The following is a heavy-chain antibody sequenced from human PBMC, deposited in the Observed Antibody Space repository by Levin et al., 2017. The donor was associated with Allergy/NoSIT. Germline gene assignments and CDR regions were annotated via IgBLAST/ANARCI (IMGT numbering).Heavy chain of an antibody. V-gene: IGHV3-74*03. CDR3: ARHADSGSAH. J-gene: IGHJ4*02. CDR1: GFSVSSYW. CDR2: IHSDGSYT. Sequence: GGSLRLSCAASGFSVSSYWMDWVRQAPGKGLVWVSRIHSDGSYTTYADSVKGRFTISRDNAKNTLHLQMNSLRVEDTAVYYCARHADSGSAHWGQGTLVTVSS. D-gene: IGHD1-26*01.